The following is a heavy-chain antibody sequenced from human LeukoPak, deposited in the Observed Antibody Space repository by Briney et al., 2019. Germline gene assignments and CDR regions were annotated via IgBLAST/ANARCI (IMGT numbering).Heavy chain of an antibody. CDR1: GFTFSGSA. V-gene: IGHV3-73*01. J-gene: IGHJ4*02. Sequence: GGSLRLSCAASGFTFSGSAMHWVRQASGKGLEWVGRIRSKANSYATAYAASVKGRFTISRDDSKNTAYLQMNSLKTEDTAVYYCTRPVYCSSTSCPLDYWGQGTLVTVSS. CDR2: IRSKANSYAT. D-gene: IGHD2-2*01. CDR3: TRPVYCSSTSCPLDY.